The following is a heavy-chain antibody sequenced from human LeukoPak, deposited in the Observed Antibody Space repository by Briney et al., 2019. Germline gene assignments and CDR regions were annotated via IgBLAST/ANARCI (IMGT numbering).Heavy chain of an antibody. J-gene: IGHJ4*02. V-gene: IGHV3-23*01. CDR2: ISGSGGST. CDR1: GFTFSSYA. CDR3: ARGILSFRHFDY. D-gene: IGHD2-15*01. Sequence: QTEGSLRLSCAASGFTFSSYAMSWVRQAPGKGLEWVSAISGSGGSTYYADSVKGRFTISRDNSKNTLYLQMNSLRAEDTAVYYCARGILSFRHFDYWGQGTLVTVSS.